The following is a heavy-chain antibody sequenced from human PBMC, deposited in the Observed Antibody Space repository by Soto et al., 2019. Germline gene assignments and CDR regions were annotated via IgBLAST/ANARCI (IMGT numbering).Heavy chain of an antibody. CDR2: IRSKANSYAT. D-gene: IGHD4-17*01. CDR3: TRHIDYGLYWFDP. J-gene: IGHJ5*02. V-gene: IGHV3-73*01. Sequence: GGSLRLSCAASGFTFSGSAMHWVRQASGKGLEWVGRIRSKANSYATAYAASVKGRFTISRDDSKNTAYLQMNSLKTEDTAVYYCTRHIDYGLYWFDPWGQGTLVTVSS. CDR1: GFTFSGSA.